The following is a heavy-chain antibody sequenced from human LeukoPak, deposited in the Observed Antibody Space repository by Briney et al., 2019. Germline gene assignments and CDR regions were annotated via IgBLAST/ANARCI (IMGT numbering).Heavy chain of an antibody. CDR1: GFTFSSYA. V-gene: IGHV3-23*01. Sequence: GGSLRLSCAASGFTFSSYAMTWVRQAPGKGLEWVSGISGGSGNRDYGDSVKGRFTISRDNSKNTLYLQMNSLRAEDTSVYYCAKRGEGSRWVFDYWGQGTLVTVSS. D-gene: IGHD3-16*01. CDR2: ISGGSGNR. J-gene: IGHJ4*02. CDR3: AKRGEGSRWVFDY.